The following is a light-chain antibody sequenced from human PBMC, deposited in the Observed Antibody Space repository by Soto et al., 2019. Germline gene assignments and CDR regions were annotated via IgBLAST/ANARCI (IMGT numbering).Light chain of an antibody. CDR3: QQYGSSPWT. V-gene: IGKV3-20*01. CDR2: RAS. CDR1: QSVTSSY. Sequence: ESVLPRSPGTMSLYPGESATLSCRASQSVTSSYIAWYQQKPGQAPRLLIYRASTRATGIPDRFSGSGSGTDFTLIISRLEPEDFAVYHCQQYGSSPWTFGQGTRLEIK. J-gene: IGKJ5*01.